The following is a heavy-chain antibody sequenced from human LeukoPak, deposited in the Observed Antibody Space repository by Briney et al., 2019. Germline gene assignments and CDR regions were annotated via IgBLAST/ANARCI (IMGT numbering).Heavy chain of an antibody. J-gene: IGHJ2*01. Sequence: PSETLSLTCAVYGGSFSGYYWSWIRQPPEKGLDWIGEITRTGRINYNPALKGRVTMSLDTSKNQFSLELSSMTAADTAVYYCARLFDWGSDYWYFDLWGRGTLVTVSS. CDR3: ARLFDWGSDYWYFDL. CDR2: ITRTGRI. CDR1: GGSFSGYY. V-gene: IGHV4-34*01. D-gene: IGHD3-9*01.